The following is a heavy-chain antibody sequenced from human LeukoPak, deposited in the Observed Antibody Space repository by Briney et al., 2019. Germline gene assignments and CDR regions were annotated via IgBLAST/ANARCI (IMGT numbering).Heavy chain of an antibody. CDR3: ASTVERIAVAGTFYYGMDV. D-gene: IGHD6-19*01. J-gene: IGHJ6*02. V-gene: IGHV3-43*02. CDR2: ISGDGGST. Sequence: GGSLRLSCAASGFTFDDYAMHWVRQAPGKGLEWVSLISGDGGSTYYADSVKGRFTISRDNAKNTLYLQMNSLRAEDTAVYYCASTVERIAVAGTFYYGMDVWGQGTTVTVSS. CDR1: GFTFDDYA.